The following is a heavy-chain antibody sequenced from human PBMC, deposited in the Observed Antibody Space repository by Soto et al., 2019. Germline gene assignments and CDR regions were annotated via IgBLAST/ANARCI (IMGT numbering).Heavy chain of an antibody. D-gene: IGHD2-2*01. J-gene: IGHJ5*02. V-gene: IGHV1-18*01. CDR1: GYTFTSYG. Sequence: ASVKVSCKASGYTFTSYGISWVRQAPGQGLEWMGWISAYNSNTNYAQKLQGRVTMTTDTSTSTAYMELRSLRSDDTAVYYCARDEWRYCSSTSCYEFDPWGQGTLVTVSS. CDR2: ISAYNSNT. CDR3: ARDEWRYCSSTSCYEFDP.